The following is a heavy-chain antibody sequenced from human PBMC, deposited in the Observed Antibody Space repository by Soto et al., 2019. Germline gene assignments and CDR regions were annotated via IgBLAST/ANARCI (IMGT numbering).Heavy chain of an antibody. J-gene: IGHJ5*02. CDR1: GGRLSSYA. CDR3: ASSPPDIVVVVAAPPGNWFDP. D-gene: IGHD2-15*01. Sequence: SVKLSCTDSGGRLSSYAISWVRQAPRQGLEWMGGIIPIFGTANYAQKFQGRVTITADESTSTAYMELSSLRSEDTAVYYCASSPPDIVVVVAAPPGNWFDPWGQGTLVTVSS. V-gene: IGHV1-69*13. CDR2: IIPIFGTA.